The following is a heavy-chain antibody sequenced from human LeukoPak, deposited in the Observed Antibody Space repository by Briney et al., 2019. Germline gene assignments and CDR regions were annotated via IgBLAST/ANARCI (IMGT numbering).Heavy chain of an antibody. V-gene: IGHV3-30*02. J-gene: IGHJ3*02. Sequence: PGGSLRLSCAASGFTFSSYWMHWVRQAPGKGLEWVAFIRYDGSNKYYADSVKGRFTISRDNSKNTLYLQMNSLRAEDTAVYYCAKGALYGDFNAFDIWGQGTMVTVSS. D-gene: IGHD4-17*01. CDR1: GFTFSSYW. CDR3: AKGALYGDFNAFDI. CDR2: IRYDGSNK.